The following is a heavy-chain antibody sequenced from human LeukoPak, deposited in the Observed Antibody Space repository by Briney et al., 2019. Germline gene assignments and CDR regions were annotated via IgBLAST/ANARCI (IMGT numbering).Heavy chain of an antibody. CDR1: GGSFSSYY. D-gene: IGHD4-23*01. CDR2: INHSGST. J-gene: IGHJ5*02. CDR3: ARGVRGYGGNL. V-gene: IGHV4-34*01. Sequence: SETLSLTCAVYGGSFSSYYWNSIRQSPGKGLEWIGEINHSGSTNYNPSLKSRVTMSVDTPKNQFSLNLSSVTAADTAVYYCARGVRGYGGNLWGQGTLVTVSS.